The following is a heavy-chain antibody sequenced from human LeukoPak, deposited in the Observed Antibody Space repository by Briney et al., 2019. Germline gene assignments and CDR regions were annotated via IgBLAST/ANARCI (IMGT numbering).Heavy chain of an antibody. Sequence: GGSLRLSCAASGFTFSSYSMNWVRQAPGKGLEGVSSISSSSSYIYYADSVKGRFTISRDNAKNSLYLQMNSLRAEDTAVYYCASGLYCSSTSCRVQHWGQGTLVTVSS. CDR3: ASGLYCSSTSCRVQH. V-gene: IGHV3-21*01. J-gene: IGHJ1*01. D-gene: IGHD2-2*01. CDR2: ISSSSSYI. CDR1: GFTFSSYS.